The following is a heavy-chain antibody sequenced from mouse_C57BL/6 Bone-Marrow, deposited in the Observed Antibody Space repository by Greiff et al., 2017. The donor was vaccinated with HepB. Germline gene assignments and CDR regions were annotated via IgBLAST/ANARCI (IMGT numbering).Heavy chain of an antibody. V-gene: IGHV14-2*01. J-gene: IGHJ3*01. Sequence: VQLQQSGAELVKPGASVKLSCTASGFNIKDYYMHWVKQRTEQGLEWIGRIDPEDGETKYDPKFQGKATITADTSSNTAYLQLSSLTAEDTAVYYGARPNAAWFAYWGQGTLVTVSA. CDR2: IDPEDGET. CDR3: ARPNAAWFAY. CDR1: GFNIKDYY.